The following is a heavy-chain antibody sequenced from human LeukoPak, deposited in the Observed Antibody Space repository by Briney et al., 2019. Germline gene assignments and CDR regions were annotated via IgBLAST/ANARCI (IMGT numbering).Heavy chain of an antibody. J-gene: IGHJ5*02. V-gene: IGHV4-30-2*05. CDR1: GGSITGGGYT. Sequence: SETLSLTCAVSGGSITGGGYTWSWIRQPPGKGLEWIGYIYYSGSTYYNPSLKSRVTISVDTSKNQFSLKLSSVTAADTAVYYCASLAAMVRGVIGSKEFDPWGQGTLVTVSS. CDR2: IYYSGST. D-gene: IGHD3-10*01. CDR3: ASLAAMVRGVIGSKEFDP.